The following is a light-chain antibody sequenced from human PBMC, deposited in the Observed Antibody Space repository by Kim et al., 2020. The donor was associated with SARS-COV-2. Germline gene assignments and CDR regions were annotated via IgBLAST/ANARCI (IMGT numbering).Light chain of an antibody. CDR2: YDD. Sequence: APGEEATIPCGGYKIGVKSVQWYQQRPGQAPLLVIYYDDDRPSGIPERFSGSNSGNTATLTIDRVEAGDEADYYCQVWDRSSDHLVFGGGTQLTVL. J-gene: IGLJ2*01. V-gene: IGLV3-21*04. CDR1: KIGVKS. CDR3: QVWDRSSDHLV.